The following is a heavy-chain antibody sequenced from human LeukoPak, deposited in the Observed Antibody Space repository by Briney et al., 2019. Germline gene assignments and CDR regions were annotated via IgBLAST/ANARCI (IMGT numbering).Heavy chain of an antibody. J-gene: IGHJ4*02. CDR2: VLHTGST. CDR3: ARNGAFSMDY. Sequence: SGTLSPTCAVSGASITINYWWSWVRQAPGEGPEWIGEVLHTGSTTYNPSLKSRVTISVDTSKNQLSLEVTSATAADTAMYYCARNGAFSMDYWGQGILVTVSS. V-gene: IGHV4-4*02. CDR1: GASITINYW. D-gene: IGHD2-8*01.